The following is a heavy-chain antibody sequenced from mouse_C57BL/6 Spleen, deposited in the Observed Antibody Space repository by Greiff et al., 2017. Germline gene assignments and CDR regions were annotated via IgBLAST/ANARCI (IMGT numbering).Heavy chain of an antibody. CDR3: ARGDEYDGDYYAMDY. J-gene: IGHJ4*01. Sequence: QVQLQQSGPELVKPGASVKISCKASGYSFTSYYIHWVKQRPGQGLEWIGWIYPGSGNTKYNEKFKGKATLTADTSSSTAYMQLSSRTSEDSAVYYWARGDEYDGDYYAMDYWGQGTSVTVSS. V-gene: IGHV1-66*01. D-gene: IGHD2-4*01. CDR1: GYSFTSYY. CDR2: IYPGSGNT.